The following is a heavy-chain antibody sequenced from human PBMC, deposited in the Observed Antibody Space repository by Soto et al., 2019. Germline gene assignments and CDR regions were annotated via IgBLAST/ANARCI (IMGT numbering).Heavy chain of an antibody. V-gene: IGHV1-69*01. CDR3: ARVVVYSSSIRLLSGLDV. J-gene: IGHJ6*02. Sequence: QVQLVQSGAEVKKPGSSVKVSCKASGGTFSSYAISWVRQAPGKGLEWMGGIIPIFGTANYAQKFQGRVTITADEYTVTAYIEQSILRSEDTAVYYCARVVVYSSSIRLLSGLDVWGQGTTVTVSS. D-gene: IGHD6-6*01. CDR1: GGTFSSYA. CDR2: IIPIFGTA.